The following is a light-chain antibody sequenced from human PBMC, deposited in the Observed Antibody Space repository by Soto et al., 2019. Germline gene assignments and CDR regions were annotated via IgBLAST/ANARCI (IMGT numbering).Light chain of an antibody. CDR1: SSNIGAGYD. J-gene: IGLJ2*01. V-gene: IGLV1-40*01. CDR3: QAYDSSLSAVV. CDR2: GNT. Sequence: QPVLTQPPSMSGAPGQRVTISCTGSSSNIGAGYDVHWYQHLPGTAPKLLMYGNTNRPSGVPDRFSGSKSGTSASLAITGLQAEDEADYYCQAYDSSLSAVVFGGGTKLTVL.